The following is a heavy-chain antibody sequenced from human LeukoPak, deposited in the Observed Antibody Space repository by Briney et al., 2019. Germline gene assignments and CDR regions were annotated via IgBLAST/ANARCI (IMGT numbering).Heavy chain of an antibody. V-gene: IGHV3-30*02. CDR1: EFTFSDAW. Sequence: GGSLRLSCAASEFTFSDAWMNWVRQAPGKGLEWVAFIRYDGSNKYYADSVKGRFTISRDNSKNTLYLQMNSLRAEDTAVYYCAKGPRYSSSWDLDYWGQGTLVTVSS. CDR2: IRYDGSNK. D-gene: IGHD6-13*01. CDR3: AKGPRYSSSWDLDY. J-gene: IGHJ4*02.